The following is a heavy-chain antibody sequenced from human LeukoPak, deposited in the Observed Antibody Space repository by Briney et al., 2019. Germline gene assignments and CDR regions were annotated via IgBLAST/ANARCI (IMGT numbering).Heavy chain of an antibody. CDR3: ARRLMGYDAFDI. D-gene: IGHD3-22*01. V-gene: IGHV4-59*08. Sequence: PSETLSLTCTVSGGSISSYYWSWIRQPPGKGPEWIGYIYYSGSTNYNPSLKSRVTISVDTSKNQFSLKLSSVTAADTAVYYCARRLMGYDAFDIWGQGTMVTVSS. CDR2: IYYSGST. J-gene: IGHJ3*02. CDR1: GGSISSYY.